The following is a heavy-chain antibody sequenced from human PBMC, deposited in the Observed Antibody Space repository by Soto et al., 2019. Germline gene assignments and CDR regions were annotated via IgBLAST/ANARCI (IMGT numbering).Heavy chain of an antibody. V-gene: IGHV1-58*02. CDR1: GFTFTSSA. D-gene: IGHD4-17*01. J-gene: IGHJ6*02. CDR3: AAEGTVTTGMDV. CDR2: IVVGSGNT. Sequence: QMQLVQSGPEVKKPGTSVKVSCKASGFTFTSSAMPWVRQARGQRLEWIGWIVVGSGNTNYAQKFQERVTITRDMSTSTAYMELSSLRSDDTAVYYCAAEGTVTTGMDVWGQGTTVTVSS.